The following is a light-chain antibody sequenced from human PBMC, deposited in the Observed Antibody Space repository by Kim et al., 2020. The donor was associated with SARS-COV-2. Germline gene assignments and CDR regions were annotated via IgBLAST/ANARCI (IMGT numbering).Light chain of an antibody. CDR2: GAS. CDR1: DSVTTT. J-gene: IGKJ1*01. Sequence: SLSPDQSAPLSCRASDSVTTTFAWYPQTPGHAPRLLIYGASSKATGIPARFSGSGSGTEFTLTISRLQSEDFAFYFCQQYNNWWTFGQGTKVDIK. V-gene: IGKV3-15*01. CDR3: QQYNNWWT.